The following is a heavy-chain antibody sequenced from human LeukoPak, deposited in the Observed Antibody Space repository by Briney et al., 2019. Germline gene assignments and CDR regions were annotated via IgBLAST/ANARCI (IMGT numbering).Heavy chain of an antibody. Sequence: SVKVSCKASGYPFSAHFLNWVRQAPGQGLEWMGNIDTTTGNPRYAQDFTGRFVFSLDTSVSTAYLQITSLKADDTAAYYCVRGTPTPGMDYWGQGTQVTVSS. CDR1: GYPFSAHF. CDR3: VRGTPTPGMDY. V-gene: IGHV7-4-1*02. D-gene: IGHD3-10*01. CDR2: IDTTTGNP. J-gene: IGHJ4*02.